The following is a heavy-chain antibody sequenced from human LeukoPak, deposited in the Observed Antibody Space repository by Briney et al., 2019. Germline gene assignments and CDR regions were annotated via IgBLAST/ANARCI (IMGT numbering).Heavy chain of an antibody. CDR3: ARDRGYDRSNGMDV. V-gene: IGHV3-33*01. J-gene: IGHJ6*02. CDR1: GFTFSSYG. D-gene: IGHD3-22*01. CDR2: IWYDGSNK. Sequence: GGSLRLSCAASGFTFSSYGMHWVRQAPGKGLEWVAVIWYDGSNKYYADSVKGRFTISRDNSKNTLYLQMNSLRAEDTAVYYCARDRGYDRSNGMDVWGQGTTVTVSS.